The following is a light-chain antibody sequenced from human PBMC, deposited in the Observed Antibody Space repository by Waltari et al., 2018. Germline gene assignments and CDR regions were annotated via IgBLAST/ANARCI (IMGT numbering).Light chain of an antibody. CDR1: SDDIGRYNY. CDR2: EVK. J-gene: IGLJ1*01. CDR3: SAYTTSNTLV. Sequence: QSALTQPASVSGSPGQSITIPCTGTSDDIGRYNYVSWYQLHPGKAPKLIIYEVKYRPSGVSSRFSGSRSANTASLTISGLQAEDEADYCCSAYTTSNTLVFGTGTYVTVL. V-gene: IGLV2-14*01.